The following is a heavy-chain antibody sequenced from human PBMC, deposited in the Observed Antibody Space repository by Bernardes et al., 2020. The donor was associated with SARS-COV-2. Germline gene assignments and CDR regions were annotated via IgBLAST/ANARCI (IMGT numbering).Heavy chain of an antibody. V-gene: IGHV3-21*06. D-gene: IGHD4-4*01. Sequence: SLRLSCAASGFTFSSYTMNWVRQAPGKGLEWISSISTSSSYISYSDSVRGRFTISRDNAKNSVSLQMNSLRAEDTAVYYCARVDFSNLYYFDYWGQGTPVNVSS. CDR2: ISTSSSYI. CDR3: ARVDFSNLYYFDY. CDR1: GFTFSSYT. J-gene: IGHJ4*02.